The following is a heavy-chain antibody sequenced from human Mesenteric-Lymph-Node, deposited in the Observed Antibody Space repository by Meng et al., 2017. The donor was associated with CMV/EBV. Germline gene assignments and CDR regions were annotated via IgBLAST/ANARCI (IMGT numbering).Heavy chain of an antibody. Sequence: SETLSLTCTVSGDSVTSDSYYWSWIRQAPGKGLEWIGFMNYIGTTNYNPSLKSRVTTSLDASKNHVSLGLTSVTAADTAVYYCARGRFFGDFHYWGQGSLVTVSS. D-gene: IGHD3-3*01. CDR1: GDSVTSDSYY. V-gene: IGHV4-61*03. J-gene: IGHJ4*02. CDR2: MNYIGTT. CDR3: ARGRFFGDFHY.